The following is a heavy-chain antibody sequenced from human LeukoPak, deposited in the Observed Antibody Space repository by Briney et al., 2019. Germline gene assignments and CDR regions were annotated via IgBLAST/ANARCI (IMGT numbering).Heavy chain of an antibody. J-gene: IGHJ4*02. D-gene: IGHD2-2*02. CDR1: GGSFSGYY. Sequence: SETLSLTCAVYGGSFSGYYWSWIRQPPGKGLEWIGEINHSGSTNYNPSLKSRVTISVDTFKNQFSLKLSSVTAADTAVYYCARSPAQDIVVVPAAIRAVAKTDYWGQGTLVTVSS. CDR3: ARSPAQDIVVVPAAIRAVAKTDY. V-gene: IGHV4-34*01. CDR2: INHSGST.